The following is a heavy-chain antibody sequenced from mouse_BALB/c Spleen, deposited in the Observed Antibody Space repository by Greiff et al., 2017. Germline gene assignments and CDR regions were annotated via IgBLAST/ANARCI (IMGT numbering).Heavy chain of an antibody. CDR3: ARQDTTATNDY. V-gene: IGHV5-6*03. CDR1: GFTFSSFG. CDR2: ISSGGSYT. Sequence: EVKVVESGGGLVQPGGSRKLSCAASGFTFSSFGMHWVRQAPEKGLEWVATISSGGSYTYYPDSVKGRFTISRDNAKNTLYLQMSSLKSEDTAMYYCARQDTTATNDYWGQGTTLTVSS. J-gene: IGHJ2*01. D-gene: IGHD1-2*01.